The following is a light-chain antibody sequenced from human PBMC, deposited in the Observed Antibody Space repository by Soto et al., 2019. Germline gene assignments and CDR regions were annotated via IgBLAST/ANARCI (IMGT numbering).Light chain of an antibody. CDR1: QSVSSN. J-gene: IGKJ1*01. CDR3: QQYNNGTPWT. Sequence: EIVMRQSPATLSVSPGERATLSCRASQSVSSNLAWYQQKPGQAPRLLIYGASTRATGIPARFSGSGSGTEFTLTISSLQSEDFAVYYCQQYNNGTPWTFGQGSKVDIK. CDR2: GAS. V-gene: IGKV3-15*01.